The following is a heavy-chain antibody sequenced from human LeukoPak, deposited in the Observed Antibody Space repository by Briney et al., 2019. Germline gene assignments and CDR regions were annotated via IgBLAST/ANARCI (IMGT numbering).Heavy chain of an antibody. V-gene: IGHV3-7*01. J-gene: IGHJ6*02. CDR1: GFTFRSYW. Sequence: GGSLGLSCAASGFTFRSYWMNWARQAPGKGLEWVAIINQDGSEKYYVDSVKGRFTISRDNAKNSLYLQMNSLRVEDTAVYFCARAISMVRGLIYYGMDVWGQGTTVTVSS. CDR2: INQDGSEK. D-gene: IGHD3-10*01. CDR3: ARAISMVRGLIYYGMDV.